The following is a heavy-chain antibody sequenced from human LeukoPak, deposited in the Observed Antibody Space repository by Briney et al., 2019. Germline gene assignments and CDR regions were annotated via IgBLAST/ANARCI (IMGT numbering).Heavy chain of an antibody. CDR1: GFTFSSYS. D-gene: IGHD6-13*01. CDR3: ARDADSSWYNWFDP. V-gene: IGHV3-21*01. J-gene: IGHJ5*02. CDR2: ISSSSSYI. Sequence: GGSLRLSCAASGFTFSSYSMNRVRQAPGKGLEWVSSISSSSSYIYYADSVKGRFTISRDNAKNSLYLQMNSLRAEDTAVYYCARDADSSWYNWFDPWGQGTLVTVSS.